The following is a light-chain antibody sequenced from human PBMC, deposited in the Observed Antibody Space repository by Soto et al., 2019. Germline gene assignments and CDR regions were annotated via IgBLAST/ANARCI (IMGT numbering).Light chain of an antibody. Sequence: QSVLTQSASVSGSPGQSITISRTGTSSDVGNYNCVSWYQQHPGEVPKLIIFNVNNRPSGVSNRFSGSKSGNTASLTISGLQAEDEADYYCSSFTSSTTYVFGTGTKVTVL. CDR3: SSFTSSTTYV. J-gene: IGLJ1*01. V-gene: IGLV2-14*01. CDR2: NVN. CDR1: SSDVGNYNC.